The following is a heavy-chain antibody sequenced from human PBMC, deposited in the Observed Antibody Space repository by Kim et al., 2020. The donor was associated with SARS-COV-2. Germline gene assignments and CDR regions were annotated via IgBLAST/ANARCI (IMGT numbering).Heavy chain of an antibody. CDR3: ARDSYYDILTRGYYGMDV. Sequence: ASVKVSCKASGYTFTSYGISWVRQAPGQGLEWMGWISAYNGNTNYAQKLQGRVTMTTDTSTSTAYMELRSLRSDDTAVYYCARDSYYDILTRGYYGMDVWGQGTTVTVSS. V-gene: IGHV1-18*04. D-gene: IGHD3-9*01. CDR2: ISAYNGNT. J-gene: IGHJ6*02. CDR1: GYTFTSYG.